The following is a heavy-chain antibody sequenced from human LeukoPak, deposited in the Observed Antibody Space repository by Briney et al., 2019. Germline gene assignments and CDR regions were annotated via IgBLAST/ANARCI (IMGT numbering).Heavy chain of an antibody. Sequence: SQTLSLTFAISGDSVSINSAAWNWIRQSPSRGLEWLGRTYYRSKWYNDYAVSVKSRITINPDTTKNQFSLQLNSVTPEDTAVYYCARSRGRIVVVPTFDPWGQGTLVTVSS. CDR1: GDSVSINSAA. V-gene: IGHV6-1*01. D-gene: IGHD2-15*01. J-gene: IGHJ5*02. CDR2: TYYRSKWYN. CDR3: ARSRGRIVVVPTFDP.